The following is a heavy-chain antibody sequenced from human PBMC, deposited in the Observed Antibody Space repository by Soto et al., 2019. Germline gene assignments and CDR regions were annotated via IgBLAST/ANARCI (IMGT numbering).Heavy chain of an antibody. CDR3: AREGIVVVPAAILSL. J-gene: IGHJ4*02. D-gene: IGHD2-2*01. CDR1: GFTFSSYG. CDR2: IWYDGSNK. V-gene: IGHV3-33*01. Sequence: GGSLRLSCAASGFTFSSYGMHWVRQAPGKGLEWVAVIWYDGSNKYYADSVKGRFTISRDNSKNTLYLQMNSLRAEDTAVYYCAREGIVVVPAAILSLWGQGTLVTVSS.